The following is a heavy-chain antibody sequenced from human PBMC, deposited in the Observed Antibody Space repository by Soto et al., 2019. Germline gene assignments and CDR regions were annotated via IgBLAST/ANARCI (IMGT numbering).Heavy chain of an antibody. CDR3: TKDTSYGVLRVYWFDP. CDR2: ISSSGGST. V-gene: IGHV3-23*01. J-gene: IGHJ5*02. Sequence: EVQLLESGGGLVQPGGSLRLSCAASGFTFSSYAMSWVRQAPGKGLEWVSAISSSGGSTYYADSVKGRFTISRDISKNPLYLLTNSLRDEDTAVYYWTKDTSYGVLRVYWFDPLGPGTLVTVSS. D-gene: IGHD3-10*01. CDR1: GFTFSSYA.